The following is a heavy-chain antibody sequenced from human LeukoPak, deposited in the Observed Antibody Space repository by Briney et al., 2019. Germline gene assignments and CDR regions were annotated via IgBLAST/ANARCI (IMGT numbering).Heavy chain of an antibody. J-gene: IGHJ4*02. V-gene: IGHV3-49*04. CDR3: TREVPTLN. CDR1: GFTFGDYA. CDR2: IRSKAYGGTT. Sequence: GGSLRLSCTASGFTFGDYAMSWVRQAPGKGLEWVGFIRSKAYGGTTEYAASVKCRFTISRDDTKSIAYLQMKSLKTEDTAVYYCTREVPTLNWGQGTLVTVSS.